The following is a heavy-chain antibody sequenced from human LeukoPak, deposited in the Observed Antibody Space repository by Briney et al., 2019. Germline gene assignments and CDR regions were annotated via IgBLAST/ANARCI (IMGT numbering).Heavy chain of an antibody. CDR2: MNPNSGST. D-gene: IGHD3-22*01. Sequence: ASVKVSCKASGYTFTSYDINWVRQATGQGLEWMGWMNPNSGSTSYAQKFQGRVTMTRDTSTSTVYMELSSLRSEDTAVYYCATQYYDSSGYYYGFYGMDVWGQGTTVTVSS. CDR3: ATQYYDSSGYYYGFYGMDV. CDR1: GYTFTSYD. J-gene: IGHJ6*02. V-gene: IGHV1-8*01.